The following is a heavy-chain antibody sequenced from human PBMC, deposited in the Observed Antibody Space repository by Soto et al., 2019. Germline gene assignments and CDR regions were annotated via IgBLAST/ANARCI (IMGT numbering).Heavy chain of an antibody. Sequence: QVQLQESGPGLVKPSQTLSLTCTVSGGSISSGGYYWSWIRQHPGKGLEWIGYIYYSGSNYYNPCLKSRVTISVDTSKNQFSLKLSSVTAADTAVDYCERVSRSGDYYDSSGYYYTPHTWFDPWGHGTLVTFSS. CDR3: ERVSRSGDYYDSSGYYYTPHTWFDP. CDR1: GGSISSGGYY. V-gene: IGHV4-31*03. J-gene: IGHJ5*02. D-gene: IGHD3-22*01. CDR2: IYYSGSN.